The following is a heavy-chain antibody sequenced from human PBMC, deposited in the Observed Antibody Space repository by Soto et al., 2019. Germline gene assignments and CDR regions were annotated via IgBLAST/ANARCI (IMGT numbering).Heavy chain of an antibody. CDR2: INPNSGST. J-gene: IGHJ5*02. CDR3: ARVTATSPDAWLDL. V-gene: IGHV1-2*04. CDR1: GYTFNDYF. Sequence: ASVKVSCKASGYTFNDYFLHWVRQAPGQGLEWMGWINPNSGSTHFAEKFEGLVTMTRDASITTVYLVINRLRSDDTAVYYCARVTATSPDAWLDLWGQRILVTVSS. D-gene: IGHD4-4*01.